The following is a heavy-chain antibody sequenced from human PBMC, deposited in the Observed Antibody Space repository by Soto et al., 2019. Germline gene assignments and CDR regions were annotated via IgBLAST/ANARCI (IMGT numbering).Heavy chain of an antibody. CDR3: AREGGCGSPDWYFDL. CDR1: GGSISSGGYS. CDR2: IFPSGST. J-gene: IGHJ2*01. Sequence: QLQLQESGSGLVKPSQTLSLTCGVSGGSISSGGYSWSWIRQPPGKGLEWIGYIFPSGSTYYNPSLKSRVTLSIDGSKNQFSLKVSSVTAADTAVYYCAREGGCGSPDWYFDLWGRGTLVTVSS. V-gene: IGHV4-30-2*01. D-gene: IGHD1-26*01.